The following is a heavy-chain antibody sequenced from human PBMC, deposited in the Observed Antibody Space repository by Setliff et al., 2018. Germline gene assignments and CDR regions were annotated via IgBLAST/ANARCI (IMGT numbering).Heavy chain of an antibody. CDR3: ARDMEAALASGHCFDP. V-gene: IGHV1-2*02. CDR1: GYTFAGYY. J-gene: IGHJ5*02. Sequence: ASVKVSCKASGYTFAGYYMHWVRQAPGQGLEWMGWINPNSGGANYAQKFQGRVTMTRDTAISTGYMELSRLRSDDTAVYYCARDMEAALASGHCFDPWGQGTLVTVS. CDR2: INPNSGGA. D-gene: IGHD1-26*01.